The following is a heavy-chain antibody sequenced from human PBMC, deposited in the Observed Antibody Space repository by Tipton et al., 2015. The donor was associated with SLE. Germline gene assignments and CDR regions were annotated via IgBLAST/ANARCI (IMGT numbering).Heavy chain of an antibody. CDR3: ARESSGVADY. J-gene: IGHJ4*02. V-gene: IGHV4-38-2*02. CDR2: IYHSGST. Sequence: TLSLTCGVSGSSISSGYYWGWIRQPPGKGLEWIGIIYHSGSTYYNPSLKSRVTISVDTSKNQFSLKLSSVTAADTAVYYCARESSGVADYWGQGTLVTVSS. D-gene: IGHD3-3*01. CDR1: GSSISSGYY.